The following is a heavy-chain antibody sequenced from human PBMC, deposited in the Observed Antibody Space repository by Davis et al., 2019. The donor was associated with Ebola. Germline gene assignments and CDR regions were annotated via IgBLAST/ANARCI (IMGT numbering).Heavy chain of an antibody. V-gene: IGHV3-20*04. J-gene: IGHJ4*02. D-gene: IGHD4-17*01. CDR3: ARHDYGDSHFDY. CDR2: VNWNGGTT. Sequence: GGSLRLSCAASGFTFDGYGMSWVRQVPGKGLEWVSGVNWNGGTTGYADSVKGRFTISRDNARNSLYLQMNSLGAEDTAVYYCARHDYGDSHFDYWGQGTLVTVSS. CDR1: GFTFDGYG.